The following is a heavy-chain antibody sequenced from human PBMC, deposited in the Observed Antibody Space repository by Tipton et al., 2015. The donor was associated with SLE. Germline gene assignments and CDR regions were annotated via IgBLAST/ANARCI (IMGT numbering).Heavy chain of an antibody. Sequence: QLVQSGPEVKKPGESLKISCEGSGYSFTDYWIGWVRQMPGKGLECMGIIYLGDSNTKYSPSFQGQVTISADKSISTAYLQWSSLKASDTAMYYCARGGSTVVPYGFDIWGQGTMVTVSS. D-gene: IGHD4-23*01. CDR1: GYSFTDYW. J-gene: IGHJ3*02. CDR2: IYLGDSNT. CDR3: ARGGSTVVPYGFDI. V-gene: IGHV5-51*03.